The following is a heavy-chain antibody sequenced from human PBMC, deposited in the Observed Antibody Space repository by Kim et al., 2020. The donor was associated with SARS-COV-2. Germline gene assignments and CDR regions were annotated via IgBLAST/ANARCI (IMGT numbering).Heavy chain of an antibody. J-gene: IGHJ4*02. CDR3: AGTARGANFDY. D-gene: IGHD1-26*01. V-gene: IGHV4-4*08. Sequence: NTNPALRRRVTIAVDASKNQFSLKLSSLTAADTAVYYCAGTARGANFDYWGRGALGTVSS.